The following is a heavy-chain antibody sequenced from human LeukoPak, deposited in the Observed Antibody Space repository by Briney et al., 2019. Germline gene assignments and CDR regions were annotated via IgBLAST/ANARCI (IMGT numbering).Heavy chain of an antibody. CDR1: GFTVSSNY. D-gene: IGHD4-17*01. J-gene: IGHJ2*01. CDR3: ARVLLASNGDQYWYYDL. CDR2: IYSAGNT. Sequence: GGSLRLSCVASGFTVSSNYMNWVRQAPGMGLEWVSVIYSAGNTFYADSVKGRFTMSRDSSKNTLYLQMNSLRAEDAAVYYCARVLLASNGDQYWYYDLWGRGTLVTVSS. V-gene: IGHV3-53*01.